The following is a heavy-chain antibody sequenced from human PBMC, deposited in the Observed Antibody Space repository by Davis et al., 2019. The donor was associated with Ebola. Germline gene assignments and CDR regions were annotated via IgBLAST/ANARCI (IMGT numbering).Heavy chain of an antibody. V-gene: IGHV1-69*04. D-gene: IGHD5-18*01. CDR2: IIPMRGIP. CDR1: GGTFSTYA. Sequence: AASVKVSCKASGGTFSTYAIDWVRQAPGQGLEWMGRIIPMRGIPNYAQRFQGRVTITADKSTSTAYMELSSLRSEDTAMYYCARDLGTAMATEWGQGTLVTVPS. CDR3: ARDLGTAMATE. J-gene: IGHJ4*02.